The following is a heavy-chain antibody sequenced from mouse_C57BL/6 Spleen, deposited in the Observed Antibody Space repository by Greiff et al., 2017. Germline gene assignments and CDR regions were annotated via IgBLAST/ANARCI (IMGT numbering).Heavy chain of an antibody. CDR2: IYPGDGDT. J-gene: IGHJ2*01. Sequence: VQLQQSGPELVKPGASVKISCKASGYAFSSSWMNWVKQRPGKGLEWIGRIYPGDGDTNYNGKFKGKATLTADKSSSTAYMQLSSLTSKDSAVYFCASSGLGRYFDYWGQGTTLTVSS. V-gene: IGHV1-82*01. D-gene: IGHD4-1*01. CDR3: ASSGLGRYFDY. CDR1: GYAFSSSW.